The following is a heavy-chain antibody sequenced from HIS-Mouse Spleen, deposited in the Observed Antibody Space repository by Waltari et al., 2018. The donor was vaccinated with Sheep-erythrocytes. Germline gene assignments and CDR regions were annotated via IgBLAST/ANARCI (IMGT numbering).Heavy chain of an antibody. CDR2: LIPVLGIA. CDR1: GGTFSSYA. J-gene: IGHJ4*02. Sequence: QVQLVQSGAEVKKPGSSVKVSCKASGGTFSSYAISWVRQAPGQGLEWMGRLIPVLGIANYAQKFQGRVQITADKSTSTAYMELSSLRSEDTAVYYCAQTGATTPHFDYWGQGTLVTVSS. V-gene: IGHV1-69*04. D-gene: IGHD1-26*01. CDR3: AQTGATTPHFDY.